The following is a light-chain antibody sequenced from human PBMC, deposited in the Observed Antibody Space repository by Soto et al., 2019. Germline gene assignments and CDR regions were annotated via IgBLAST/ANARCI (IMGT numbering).Light chain of an antibody. V-gene: IGKV1-33*01. Sequence: EIQMTQSPSSLSASVGDRVTVTCQASQDISNSLNWYQHKPGEAPRLLIYDASNLEAGVPSRFSGSGSGTHFTFTISSLQPEDIATYYCQQYDDLSALTFGGGTKVE. CDR3: QQYDDLSALT. CDR1: QDISNS. CDR2: DAS. J-gene: IGKJ4*01.